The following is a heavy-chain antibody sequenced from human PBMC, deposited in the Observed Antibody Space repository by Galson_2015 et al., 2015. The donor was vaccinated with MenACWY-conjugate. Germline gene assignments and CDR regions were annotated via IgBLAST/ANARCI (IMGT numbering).Heavy chain of an antibody. V-gene: IGHV2-5*01. CDR1: GLSLSSHAEL. J-gene: IGHJ4*02. Sequence: PALVKPTQTLTLTCTFSGLSLSSHAELVGWVRQSPGKAPEWLAFVYWNDDKRYSPSLRSRLTITKDTSRNQVVLTMTNMDPADTSIFYCAYRTHVTSVDFWGQGTLVTVSS. CDR3: AYRTHVTSVDF. CDR2: VYWNDDK. D-gene: IGHD2-21*02.